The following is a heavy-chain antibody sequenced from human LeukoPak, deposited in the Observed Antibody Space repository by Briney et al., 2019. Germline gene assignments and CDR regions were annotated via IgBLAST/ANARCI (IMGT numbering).Heavy chain of an antibody. D-gene: IGHD6-13*01. V-gene: IGHV3-23*01. CDR2: ISGSGGST. CDR3: AKDLGIAAAGRYYFDY. CDR1: GFTFSSYA. Sequence: QPGGSLRLSCAASGFTFSSYAMSWARQAPGKGLEWVSAISGSGGSTYYADSVKGRFTISRDNSKNTLYLQMNSLRAEDTAVYYCAKDLGIAAAGRYYFDYWGQGTLVTVSS. J-gene: IGHJ4*02.